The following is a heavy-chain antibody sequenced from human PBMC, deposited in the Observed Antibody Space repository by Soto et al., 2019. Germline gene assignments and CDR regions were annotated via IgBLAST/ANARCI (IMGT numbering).Heavy chain of an antibody. D-gene: IGHD3-3*01. Sequence: VQLVESGGGVVQPGRSLRLSCAASGFTFSSYAMQWVRQAPGKGLEWVAVISYDGSNKYYADSVKGRFTISRDNSKNTLYLQMNSLRAEDTAVYYCARETYYDFWSGPYYGMDVWGQGTTVTVSS. CDR2: ISYDGSNK. CDR3: ARETYYDFWSGPYYGMDV. J-gene: IGHJ6*02. V-gene: IGHV3-30-3*01. CDR1: GFTFSSYA.